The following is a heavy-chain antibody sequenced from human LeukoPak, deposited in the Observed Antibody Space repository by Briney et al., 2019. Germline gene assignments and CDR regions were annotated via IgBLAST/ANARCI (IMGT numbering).Heavy chain of an antibody. CDR2: IYSGGST. D-gene: IGHD3-10*01. J-gene: IGHJ6*04. CDR3: AGEATTMVRGVPLGYYYYYYGMDV. CDR1: GFTVSSNY. V-gene: IGHV3-53*01. Sequence: GGSLRLSCAASGFTVSSNYMSWVRQAPGKGLEWVSVIYSGGSTYYADSVKGRFTISRDNSKNTLYLQMNSLRAEDTAVYYCAGEATTMVRGVPLGYYYYYYGMDVWGKGTTVTVSS.